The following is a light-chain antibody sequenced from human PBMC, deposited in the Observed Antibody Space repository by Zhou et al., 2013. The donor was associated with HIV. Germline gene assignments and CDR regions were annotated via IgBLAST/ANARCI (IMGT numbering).Light chain of an antibody. CDR3: QQYGSSPIT. Sequence: EIVLTQSPGTLSLSPGERATLSCGASQSVSYSYLAWYQQKPGQAPRLLIYGISSRATGIPDRFSGSGSGTDFTLTISRLEPEDFAVYYCQQYGSSPITFGQGTRLE. CDR1: QSVSYSY. V-gene: IGKV3-20*01. CDR2: GIS. J-gene: IGKJ5*01.